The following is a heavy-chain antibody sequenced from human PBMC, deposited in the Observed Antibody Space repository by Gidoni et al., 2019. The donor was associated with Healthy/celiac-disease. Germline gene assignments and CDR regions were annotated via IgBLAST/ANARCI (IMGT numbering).Heavy chain of an antibody. D-gene: IGHD4-17*01. J-gene: IGHJ6*02. CDR3: AKEPFYGDYGGGGMDV. CDR1: GFTFSSYG. V-gene: IGHV3-30*18. Sequence: QVQLVESGGGVVQPGRSLRLSCAACGFTFSSYGMHWFRHAPGKGLEWVAVISEDGSKKYYADSVKGRFTISRDNSKNTLYRKRNSLRAEDTVVYYCAKEPFYGDYGGGGMDVWGQGTTVTVSS. CDR2: ISEDGSKK.